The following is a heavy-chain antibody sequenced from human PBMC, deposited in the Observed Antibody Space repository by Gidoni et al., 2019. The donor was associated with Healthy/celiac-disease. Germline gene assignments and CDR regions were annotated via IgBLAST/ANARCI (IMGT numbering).Heavy chain of an antibody. D-gene: IGHD7-27*01. Sequence: QVQLVQSGAEVKKPGSSVKVSCKASGGTFSSYAISWVRQAPGQGLEWMGGIIPIFGTANYEQKFQGRVTITADESTSTAYMELSSLRSEDTAVYYCARRGALLGNGGNWFDPWGQGTLVTVSS. V-gene: IGHV1-69*01. J-gene: IGHJ5*02. CDR1: GGTFSSYA. CDR2: IIPIFGTA. CDR3: ARRGALLGNGGNWFDP.